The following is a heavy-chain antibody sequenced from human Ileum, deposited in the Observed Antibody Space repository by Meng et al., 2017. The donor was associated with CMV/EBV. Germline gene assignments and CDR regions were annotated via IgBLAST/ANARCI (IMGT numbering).Heavy chain of an antibody. CDR1: GISVETTY. CDR3: ARDPSGHLYYGMDL. D-gene: IGHD3-10*01. J-gene: IGHJ6*02. Sequence: GESLKISCAASGISVETTYLSWVRQAPGKGLEWISVIYSRGPTYYADSVKGRFSISRDTSKNTLYLQMRSLRVEDSAVYFCARDPSGHLYYGMDLWGQGTTVTVSS. V-gene: IGHV3-53*01. CDR2: IYSRGPT.